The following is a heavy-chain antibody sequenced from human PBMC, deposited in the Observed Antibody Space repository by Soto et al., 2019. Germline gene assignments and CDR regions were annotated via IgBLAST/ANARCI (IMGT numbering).Heavy chain of an antibody. CDR2: IIPIFGTA. J-gene: IGHJ2*01. CDR1: GGTFSSYA. Sequence: QVQLVQSGAEVKKPGSSVKVSCKASGGTFSSYAISWVRQAPGPGLEWMGGIIPIFGTANYAQKFQGRVTITADESTSTAYMELSSLRSEDTAVYYCAAKRGGSSANWYFDLWGRGTLVTVSS. V-gene: IGHV1-69*01. D-gene: IGHD6-6*01. CDR3: AAKRGGSSANWYFDL.